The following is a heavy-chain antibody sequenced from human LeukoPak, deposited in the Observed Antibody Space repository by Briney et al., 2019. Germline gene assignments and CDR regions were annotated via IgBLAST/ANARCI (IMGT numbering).Heavy chain of an antibody. Sequence: SETLSLTCTVSGGSISSYYWSWIRQPPGKGLEWIGYIYYSGSTNYNPSLKSRVTMSVDTSKNQFSLKLSSVTAADTAVYYCARALNDDFWSGTYNWFDPWGQGTLVTVSS. CDR2: IYYSGST. D-gene: IGHD3-3*01. J-gene: IGHJ5*02. CDR3: ARALNDDFWSGTYNWFDP. CDR1: GGSISSYY. V-gene: IGHV4-59*01.